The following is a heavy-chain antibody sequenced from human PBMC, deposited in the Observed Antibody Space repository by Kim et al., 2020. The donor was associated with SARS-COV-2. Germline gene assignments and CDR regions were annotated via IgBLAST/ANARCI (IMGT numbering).Heavy chain of an antibody. CDR1: GFTFSSYA. CDR2: ISYDGSNK. CDR3: ARDGERAYSGYDPRIDY. Sequence: GGSLRLSCAASGFTFSSYAMHWVRQAPGKGLEWVAVISYDGSNKYYADSVKGRFTISRDNSKNTLYLQMNSLRAEDTAVYYCARDGERAYSGYDPRIDYWGQGTLVTVSS. D-gene: IGHD5-12*01. J-gene: IGHJ4*02. V-gene: IGHV3-30*04.